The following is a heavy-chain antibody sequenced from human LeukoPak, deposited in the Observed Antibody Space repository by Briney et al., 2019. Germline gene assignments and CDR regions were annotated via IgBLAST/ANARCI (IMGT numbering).Heavy chain of an antibody. CDR2: VSGSGGNT. Sequence: GGSLRLSCAASGFTFSSYAMSWVRQAPGKGLEWVSAVSGSGGNTYYADSVKGRFTISRDNAKNSLYLQMNSLRAEDTAVYYCARAFDHADYWGQGTLVTVSS. J-gene: IGHJ4*02. V-gene: IGHV3-23*01. D-gene: IGHD2-2*01. CDR3: ARAFDHADY. CDR1: GFTFSSYA.